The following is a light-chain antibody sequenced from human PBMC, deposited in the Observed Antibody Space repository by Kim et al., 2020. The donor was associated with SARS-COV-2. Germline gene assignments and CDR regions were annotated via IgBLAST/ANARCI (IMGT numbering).Light chain of an antibody. CDR2: YDS. V-gene: IGLV3-21*04. J-gene: IGLJ2*01. CDR1: NIGSKI. Sequence: PGKTARITCGENNIGSKIVHWYQQKPGQAPVLVIYYDSDRPSGIPERFSGSNSGNTATLTISRVEAGDEADYYCQVWDSSSDHRVVFGGGTQLTVL. CDR3: QVWDSSSDHRVV.